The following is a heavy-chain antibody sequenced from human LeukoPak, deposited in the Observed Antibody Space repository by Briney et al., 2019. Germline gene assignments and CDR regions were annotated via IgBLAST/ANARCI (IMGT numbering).Heavy chain of an antibody. CDR3: ASDLKWELLQPFDY. CDR2: ITDSGSGT. V-gene: IGHV3-23*01. CDR1: GVTFSSHG. J-gene: IGHJ4*02. D-gene: IGHD1-26*01. Sequence: GGSLRLSCAASGVTFSSHGMSWVRQAPGKGLEWVSSITDSGSGTCYADSVKGRFTMSRDNSKNTLYLQMNSLRAEDTAVYYCASDLKWELLQPFDYWGQGTLVTVSS.